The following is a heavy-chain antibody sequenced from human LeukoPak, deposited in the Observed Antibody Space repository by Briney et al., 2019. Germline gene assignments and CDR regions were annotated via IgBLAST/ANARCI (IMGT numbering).Heavy chain of an antibody. V-gene: IGHV4-59*01. Sequence: SETLSLTCTASGGSISSYYWSWIRQPPGKGLEWIGYIYYSGSTNYNPSLKSRVTISVDTSKNQFSLKLSSVTAADTAVYYCARAGAGGQWLELYYYYGMDVWGQGTTVTVSS. CDR3: ARAGAGGQWLELYYYYGMDV. D-gene: IGHD6-19*01. J-gene: IGHJ6*02. CDR2: IYYSGST. CDR1: GGSISSYY.